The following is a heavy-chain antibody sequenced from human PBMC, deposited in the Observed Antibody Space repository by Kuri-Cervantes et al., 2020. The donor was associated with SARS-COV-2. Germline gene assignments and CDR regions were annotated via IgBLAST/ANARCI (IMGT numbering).Heavy chain of an antibody. CDR2: IYYSGST. CDR1: GYSISSGYY. CDR3: ARQFYYDFWSGNYFDY. Sequence: LRLSCAVSGYSISSGYYWGWLRQPPGKGLEWIGSIYYSGSTYYNPSLKSRVTISVDTSKNQFSLKLSSVTAADTAVYYCARQFYYDFWSGNYFDYWGQGTLVTVSS. V-gene: IGHV4-38-2*01. D-gene: IGHD3-3*01. J-gene: IGHJ4*02.